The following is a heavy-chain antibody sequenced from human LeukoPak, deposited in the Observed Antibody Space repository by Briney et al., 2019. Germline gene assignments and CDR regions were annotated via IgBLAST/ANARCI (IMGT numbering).Heavy chain of an antibody. CDR2: IYYTGST. D-gene: IGHD1-1*01. CDR1: GGSISNDY. V-gene: IGHV4-59*01. J-gene: IGHJ5*02. Sequence: PSETLSLTCTVSGGSISNDYWSWIRQPPGKGLECIGYIYYTGSTNYNPSLKSRVTISVDTSKNQLSLKLSSVAAADSAVYYCARARTGFDLWGQGALVTVSS. CDR3: ARARTGFDL.